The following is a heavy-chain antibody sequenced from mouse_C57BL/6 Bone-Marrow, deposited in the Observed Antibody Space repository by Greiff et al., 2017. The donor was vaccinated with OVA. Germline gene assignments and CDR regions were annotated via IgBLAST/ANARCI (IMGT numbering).Heavy chain of an antibody. V-gene: IGHV14-4*01. D-gene: IGHD2-4*01. CDR3: TTRDYDGAWFAY. CDR1: GFNIKDDY. J-gene: IGHJ3*01. Sequence: VHVKQSGAELVRPGASVKLSCTASGFNIKDDYMHWVKQRPEQGLEWIGWIDPENGDTEYASKFQGKATITADTSSNTAYLQLSSLTSEVTAVYYCTTRDYDGAWFAYWGQGTLVTVSA. CDR2: IDPENGDT.